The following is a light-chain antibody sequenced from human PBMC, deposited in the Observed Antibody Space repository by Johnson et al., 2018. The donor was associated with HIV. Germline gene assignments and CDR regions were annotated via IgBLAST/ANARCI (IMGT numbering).Light chain of an antibody. CDR3: GTWDSSLSAYV. CDR2: ENN. CDR1: SPNIGINY. Sequence: QSVLTQPPSVSAASGQKVTISCSGSSPNIGINYVSWYQQLPGTAPKVLIYENNKRPSGIPDRFSASKSGTSATLGITGLQTGDEADYYCGTWDSSLSAYVFGTGTKVTVL. V-gene: IGLV1-51*01. J-gene: IGLJ1*01.